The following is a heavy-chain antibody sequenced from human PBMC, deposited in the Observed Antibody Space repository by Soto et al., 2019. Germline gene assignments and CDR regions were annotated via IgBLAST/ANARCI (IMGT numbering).Heavy chain of an antibody. CDR3: ARPRYDGDETPFDY. Sequence: EVQLVESGGGLVQPGGSLRLSCAASGFTYSSYWMHWVRQVPGKGLVWVSRINSDGSSTNYADSVKGRFTISRDNAKNTLYLQMNSLIAEDTAVYYCARPRYDGDETPFDYWCQGSLVTVSS. CDR2: INSDGSST. CDR1: GFTYSSYW. V-gene: IGHV3-74*01. D-gene: IGHD2-21*01. J-gene: IGHJ4*02.